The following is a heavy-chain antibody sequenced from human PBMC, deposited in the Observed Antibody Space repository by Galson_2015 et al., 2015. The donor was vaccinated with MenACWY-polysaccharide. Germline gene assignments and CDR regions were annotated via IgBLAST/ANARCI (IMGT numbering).Heavy chain of an antibody. CDR1: GSRFSNSG. D-gene: IGHD1-26*01. Sequence: SLRLSCAASGSRFSNSGMHWVRQAPGKGLEWVAVIQYDGSRHYADSVKGRFTISEDNSENTLYLQMNSLRAEDTAVYYCARGASQVGGLASWSFDIWGPGTMVTVSS. CDR3: ARGASQVGGLASWSFDI. J-gene: IGHJ3*02. V-gene: IGHV3-33*01. CDR2: IQYDGSR.